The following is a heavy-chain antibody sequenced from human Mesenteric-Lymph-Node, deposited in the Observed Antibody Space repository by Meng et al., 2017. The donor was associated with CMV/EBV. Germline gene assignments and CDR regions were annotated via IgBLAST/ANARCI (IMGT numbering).Heavy chain of an antibody. CDR2: ISSSGSTI. D-gene: IGHD2-2*01. Sequence: GESLKISCAASGFTFSSYEMNWVRQAPGKGLEWVSYISSSGSTIYYADSVKGRFTISRDNAKNSLYLQMNSLRAEDTAVYYCARDLVVPAAIRLNYYYGMDVWGQGTTVTVSS. V-gene: IGHV3-48*03. CDR3: ARDLVVPAAIRLNYYYGMDV. J-gene: IGHJ6*02. CDR1: GFTFSSYE.